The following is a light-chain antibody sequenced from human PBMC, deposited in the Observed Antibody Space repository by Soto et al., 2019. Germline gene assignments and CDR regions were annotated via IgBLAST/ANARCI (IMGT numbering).Light chain of an antibody. Sequence: QPVLTQPPSVSGAPGQRVTISCTGSSSNIGAGYDVHWYQQLPGTAPKLLIYGNSNRPSGVPDRFSGSKSGTSASLAITGIQAEYEADYYCQSYDSSLSALFGGGTQLTVL. CDR1: SSNIGAGYD. V-gene: IGLV1-40*01. CDR2: GNS. CDR3: QSYDSSLSAL. J-gene: IGLJ3*02.